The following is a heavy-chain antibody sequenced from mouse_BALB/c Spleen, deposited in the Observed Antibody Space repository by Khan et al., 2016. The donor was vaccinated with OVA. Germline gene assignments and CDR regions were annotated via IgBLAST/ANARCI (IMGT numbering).Heavy chain of an antibody. V-gene: IGHV1-7*01. Sequence: LQESAAELAKPGASVKMSCKASGYTFTTYWMHWVKQRPGQGLEWIGYINPTSGYTDYNEKFKDRATLSADKSSSTAYMQLSSLTSEDSAVYYCTRDRIDYWGQGTTLTVSS. CDR1: GYTFTTYW. CDR2: INPTSGYT. J-gene: IGHJ2*01. CDR3: TRDRIDY.